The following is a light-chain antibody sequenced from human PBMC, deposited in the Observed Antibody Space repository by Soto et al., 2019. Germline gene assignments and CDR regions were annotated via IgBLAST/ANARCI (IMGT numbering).Light chain of an antibody. V-gene: IGKV1-39*01. J-gene: IGKJ1*01. CDR3: QQSYSTPPT. CDR1: QSISSY. Sequence: DIQMTQSPSSLSASIGDRVTITCRASQSISSYLNWYQQKPGKAPKLLIYGASSLLSGVPSRLSGSGSGTDFTLTISSLQPEDFATDYCQQSYSTPPTFGQGTKVEIK. CDR2: GAS.